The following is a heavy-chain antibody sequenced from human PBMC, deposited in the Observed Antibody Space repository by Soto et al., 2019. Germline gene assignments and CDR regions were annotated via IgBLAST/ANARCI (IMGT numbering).Heavy chain of an antibody. V-gene: IGHV4-30-4*01. CDR2: IYYSGST. CDR1: GGSISSGDYY. J-gene: IGHJ4*02. D-gene: IGHD3-22*01. Sequence: SETLSLTCTVSGGSISSGDYYWSWIRQPPGKGLEWIGYIYYSGSTYYNPSLKSRVTISVDTSKNQFSLKLSSVTAADTAVYYCARTSPYYYDSSGYYPRDYWGQGTLVTVSS. CDR3: ARTSPYYYDSSGYYPRDY.